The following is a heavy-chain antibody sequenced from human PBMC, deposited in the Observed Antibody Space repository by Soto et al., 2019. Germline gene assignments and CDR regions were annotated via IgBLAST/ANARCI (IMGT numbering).Heavy chain of an antibody. Sequence: PGESRKIACKVSGYILAGYWITWVRQKPGKGLDWMGRIDPSDSQTYYSPSFRRHLTISATTSITTVFLQWSSLRASDTAMYYCARQIYDSDTGPNFQYYFDSWGQGTPVTVSS. D-gene: IGHD3-22*01. J-gene: IGHJ4*02. CDR1: GYILAGYW. V-gene: IGHV5-10-1*01. CDR3: ARQIYDSDTGPNFQYYFDS. CDR2: IDPSDSQT.